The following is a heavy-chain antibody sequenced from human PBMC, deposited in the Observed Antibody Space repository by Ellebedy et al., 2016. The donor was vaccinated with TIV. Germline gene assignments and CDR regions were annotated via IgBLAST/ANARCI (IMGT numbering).Heavy chain of an antibody. Sequence: MPSETLSLTCTVSGDSVRSETYHWGRTRQSTGKGLESIGSTHHSGNTYYNPSLNSRVSMSVDTSKNQFSLRLSSVTAADTAVYYCARDGAGRWEYWGPGTLVTVSS. D-gene: IGHD1-26*01. V-gene: IGHV4-39*02. CDR1: GDSVRSETYH. CDR2: THHSGNT. CDR3: ARDGAGRWEY. J-gene: IGHJ4*02.